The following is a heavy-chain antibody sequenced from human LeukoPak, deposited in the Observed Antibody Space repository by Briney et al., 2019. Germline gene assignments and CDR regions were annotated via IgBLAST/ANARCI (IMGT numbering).Heavy chain of an antibody. CDR2: IYYSGST. D-gene: IGHD3-16*02. CDR3: ARNWVIDPTYAIDI. J-gene: IGHJ3*02. V-gene: IGHV4-59*01. CDR1: GGSISSYY. Sequence: SETLSLTCTVSGGSISSYYWSWIRQPPGKGLEWIGYIYYSGSTNYNPSLKSRVTISVDTSKNQFSLKLSSVTAADTAVYYCARNWVIDPTYAIDIWGQGTMVTVSS.